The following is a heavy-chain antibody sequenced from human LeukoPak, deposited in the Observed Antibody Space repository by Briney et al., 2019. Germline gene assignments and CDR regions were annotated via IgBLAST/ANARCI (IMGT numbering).Heavy chain of an antibody. Sequence: PGGSLRLSCSASGFIFSGNSWHRLRQAPGKGLGGGAVISYDGSNKYYADSVRGRFTISRDTSKNTLYLQMNSLRAEDTALYYCAKQNNFDTSGLDYWGQGTLVTVSS. J-gene: IGHJ4*02. D-gene: IGHD3-22*01. CDR3: AKQNNFDTSGLDY. CDR1: GFIFSGNS. CDR2: ISYDGSNK. V-gene: IGHV3-30*04.